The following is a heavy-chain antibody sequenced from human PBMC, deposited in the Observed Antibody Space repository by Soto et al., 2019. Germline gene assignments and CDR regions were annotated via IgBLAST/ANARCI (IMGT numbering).Heavy chain of an antibody. D-gene: IGHD1-26*01. J-gene: IGHJ5*02. V-gene: IGHV4-34*01. Sequence: PLEILSLTCAVYGGSFIGYYWSWIRQPPGKGLEWIGEINHSGSTNYNPSLKSRVTISVDTSKNQFSLKLSSVTAADTAVYYCASRKRRRGSYSRWFDPWGQGTLVTSPQ. CDR1: GGSFIGYY. CDR3: ASRKRRRGSYSRWFDP. CDR2: INHSGST.